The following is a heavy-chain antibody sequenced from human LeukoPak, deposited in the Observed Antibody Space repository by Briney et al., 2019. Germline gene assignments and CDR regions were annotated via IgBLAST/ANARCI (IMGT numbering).Heavy chain of an antibody. Sequence: GGSLRLSCAASGFTFSSYGMHWVRQAPGKGLEGVAVIWYDGSNKYYADSVKGRFTISRDNSKNTLYLQMNSPRAEDTAVYYCASEGPSGSYDYWGQGTLVTVSS. V-gene: IGHV3-33*01. J-gene: IGHJ4*02. D-gene: IGHD1-26*01. CDR2: IWYDGSNK. CDR3: ASEGPSGSYDY. CDR1: GFTFSSYG.